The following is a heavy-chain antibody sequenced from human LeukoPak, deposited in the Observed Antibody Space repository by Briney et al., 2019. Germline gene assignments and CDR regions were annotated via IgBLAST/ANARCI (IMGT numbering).Heavy chain of an antibody. J-gene: IGHJ3*02. Sequence: ASVKVSCKASGYTFTGYYMQWVRQAPGQGLEWMGWINPNSSGTNYAQKFQGSVTMTRDTSISTAYMELSRLRSDDAAVYYCARQGGATNPDGFDIWGQGTMVTVSS. V-gene: IGHV1-2*02. CDR2: INPNSSGT. CDR3: ARQGGATNPDGFDI. D-gene: IGHD1-26*01. CDR1: GYTFTGYY.